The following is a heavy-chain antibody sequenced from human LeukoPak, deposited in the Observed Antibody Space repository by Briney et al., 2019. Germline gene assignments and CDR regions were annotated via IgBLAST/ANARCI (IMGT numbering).Heavy chain of an antibody. V-gene: IGHV4-34*01. CDR3: ARGSYEYGGNLIDS. CDR1: GGSFSGYY. CDR2: INYRGST. J-gene: IGHJ4*02. Sequence: PSETLSLTCAVYGGSFSGYYWSWIRQPPGKGLEWIGDINYRGSTNYNSSLKSRVTISVDTSKNEVSLKLASVTAADTAVYYCARGSYEYGGNLIDSWGQGTLVIVSS. D-gene: IGHD4/OR15-4a*01.